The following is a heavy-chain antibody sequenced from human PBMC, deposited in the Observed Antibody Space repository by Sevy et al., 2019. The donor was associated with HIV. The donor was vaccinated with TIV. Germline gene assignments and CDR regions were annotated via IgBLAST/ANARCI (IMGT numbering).Heavy chain of an antibody. J-gene: IGHJ6*03. D-gene: IGHD6-6*01. CDR3: AKDRGRYSSSSGVRQEYYYMDV. CDR1: GFTFSSFA. CDR2: ISGSGGGK. V-gene: IGHV3-23*01. Sequence: GGSLRLSCAASGFTFSSFAISWVRQAPGKGLEWVSDISGSGGGKKYADSVKGRFTVSRDNAQNTLYLQMNSLRAEDTAVYYCAKDRGRYSSSSGVRQEYYYMDVWGKGTTVTVSS.